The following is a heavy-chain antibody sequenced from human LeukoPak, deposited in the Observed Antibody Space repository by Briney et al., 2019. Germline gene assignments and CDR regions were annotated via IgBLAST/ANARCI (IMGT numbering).Heavy chain of an antibody. J-gene: IGHJ4*02. V-gene: IGHV3-7*01. CDR2: IKQDGSDE. Sequence: GGSLRLSCAASGFTFSNYWMSWVRQAPGKGLEWVANIKQDGSDEYYLDSVTGRFPISRDNAKNSLYLQMNSLRAEDTAVYYCARWATSFDFWGQGTLVTVSS. D-gene: IGHD6-6*01. CDR3: ARWATSFDF. CDR1: GFTFSNYW.